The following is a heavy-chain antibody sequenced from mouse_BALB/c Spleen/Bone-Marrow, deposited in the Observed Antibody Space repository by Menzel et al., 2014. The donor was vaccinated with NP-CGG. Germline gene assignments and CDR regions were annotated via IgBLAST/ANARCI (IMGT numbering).Heavy chain of an antibody. D-gene: IGHD2-10*01. J-gene: IGHJ2*01. CDR1: GFTFSSYG. CDR3: ARSYHGPDY. Sequence: EVKLMESGGGLEQPGGSLKLSCAASGFTFSSYGMSWVRQTPDKRLELVATINSNGGSTYYPDSVKGRFTISRDNAKNTLYLQMSSLKSEDTAMYYCARSYHGPDYWGQGTTLTVSS. CDR2: INSNGGST. V-gene: IGHV5-6-3*01.